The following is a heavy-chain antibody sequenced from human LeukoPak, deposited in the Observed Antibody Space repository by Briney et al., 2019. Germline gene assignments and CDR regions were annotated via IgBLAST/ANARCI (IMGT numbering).Heavy chain of an antibody. J-gene: IGHJ4*02. CDR2: INYSGST. D-gene: IGHD1-26*01. V-gene: IGHV4-39*01. CDR3: ARLSGRVGATLPTEFDY. CDR1: GGSISSSTYY. Sequence: SATLPLTCTVSGGSISSSTYYWGWIRQPPGKGLEWIGSINYSGSTYYNPSLKSRVTISVDTSKNQFSLKLSSVTAADTAVYYCARLSGRVGATLPTEFDYWGQGTLVTVSS.